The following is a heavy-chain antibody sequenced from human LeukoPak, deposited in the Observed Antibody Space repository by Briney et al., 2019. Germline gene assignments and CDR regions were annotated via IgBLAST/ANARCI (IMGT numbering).Heavy chain of an antibody. CDR2: ISGSGGST. D-gene: IGHD2-2*01. Sequence: PGGSLRLSCAASGFTFSSYAMSWVRQAPGKGLEWVSTISGSGGSTFYADSVKGRFTISRDNSKNTLYLQMNSLRAEDTAVYYYARVWRDCSSTSCYETTESYYYYYMDVWGKGTTVTVSS. J-gene: IGHJ6*03. CDR3: ARVWRDCSSTSCYETTESYYYYYMDV. V-gene: IGHV3-23*01. CDR1: GFTFSSYA.